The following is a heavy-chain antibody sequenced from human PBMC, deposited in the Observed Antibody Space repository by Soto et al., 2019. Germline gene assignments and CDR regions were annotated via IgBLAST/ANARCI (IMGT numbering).Heavy chain of an antibody. V-gene: IGHV3-7*01. CDR2: IKQDGSEK. CDR3: ARAASPVLTCSGGSCYPTGGDFDY. J-gene: IGHJ4*02. Sequence: EVQLVESGGGLVQPGGSLRLSCAASGFTFSSYWMSWVRQAPGKGLEWVANIKQDGSEKYYVDSVKGRFTISRDNAKNSLYLQMNSLRAEDTAVYYCARAASPVLTCSGGSCYPTGGDFDYWGQGTLVTVSS. D-gene: IGHD2-15*01. CDR1: GFTFSSYW.